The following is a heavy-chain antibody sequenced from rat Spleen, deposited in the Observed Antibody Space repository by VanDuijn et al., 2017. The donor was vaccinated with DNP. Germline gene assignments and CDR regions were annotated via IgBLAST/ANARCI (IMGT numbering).Heavy chain of an antibody. CDR2: IRNDGSST. CDR1: GFTFSDHN. CDR3: ATGATEGFPY. Sequence: EVQMVESGGGLVQPGRAIKLSCAASGFTFSDHNMAWVRQAPKKGLEWVATIRNDGSSTYYRDFVKGRLIISRNNAKSTLYLQMDSLRSEDTATYYCATGATEGFPYWGQGTLVSVSS. J-gene: IGHJ3*01. V-gene: IGHV5-7*01. D-gene: IGHD1-11*01.